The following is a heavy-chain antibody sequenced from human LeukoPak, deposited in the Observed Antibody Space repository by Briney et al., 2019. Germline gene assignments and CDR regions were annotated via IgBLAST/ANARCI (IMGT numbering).Heavy chain of an antibody. J-gene: IGHJ4*02. CDR2: ISGGGSTT. V-gene: IGHV3-23*01. D-gene: IGHD4-17*01. CDR1: GFTFSSYA. Sequence: GGSLRLSCAASGFTFSSYAMSWVRQAPGKGLEWVSAISGGGSTTYYADSVMGRFTISRDNSKNTLYLQMNSLRAEDTAVYYCAKGLDYGDYGIDYRGQGTLVTVPS. CDR3: AKGLDYGDYGIDY.